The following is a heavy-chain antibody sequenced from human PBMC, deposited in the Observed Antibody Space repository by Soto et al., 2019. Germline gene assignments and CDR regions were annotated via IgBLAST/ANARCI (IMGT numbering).Heavy chain of an antibody. D-gene: IGHD1-1*01. CDR3: AFIHESTTEHDFVT. Sequence: ASVKVSCKASGYTFTSYGISWVRQAPGQGLEWMGWISAYNGNTNYAQKLQGRVTMTTDTSTSTAYMELRSLRSDDTAVYYCAFIHESTTEHDFVTLRQGTMVTV. CDR2: ISAYNGNT. CDR1: GYTFTSYG. V-gene: IGHV1-18*01. J-gene: IGHJ3*02.